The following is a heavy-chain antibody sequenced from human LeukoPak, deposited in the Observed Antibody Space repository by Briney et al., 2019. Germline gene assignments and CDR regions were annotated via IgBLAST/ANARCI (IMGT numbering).Heavy chain of an antibody. CDR3: ARGSGSYYYYYMDV. J-gene: IGHJ6*03. CDR1: GGSISSYY. CDR2: IYTSGTT. Sequence: KSSETLSLTCTVSGGSISSYYWSWIRQPAGKGLEWIGRIYTSGTTNYNPSLKSRVTMSVDTSKNQFSLNLSSVTAADTAVYYWARGSGSYYYYYMDVWGKGTTVTVSS. V-gene: IGHV4-4*07.